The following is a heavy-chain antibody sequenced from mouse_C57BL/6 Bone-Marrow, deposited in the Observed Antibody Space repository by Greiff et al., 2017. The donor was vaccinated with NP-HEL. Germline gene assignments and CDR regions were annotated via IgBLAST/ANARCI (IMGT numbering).Heavy chain of an antibody. Sequence: QVQLQQPGAELVKPGASVKMSCKASGYTFTSYWITWVKQRPGQGLEWIGDIYPGSGGTNYNEKFKSKATLTVDTSSSTAYMQLSSLTSEDSAVYYCASTYYGYDYAMDYWGQGTSVTVSS. J-gene: IGHJ4*01. V-gene: IGHV1-55*01. CDR2: IYPGSGGT. CDR3: ASTYYGYDYAMDY. CDR1: GYTFTSYW. D-gene: IGHD2-9*01.